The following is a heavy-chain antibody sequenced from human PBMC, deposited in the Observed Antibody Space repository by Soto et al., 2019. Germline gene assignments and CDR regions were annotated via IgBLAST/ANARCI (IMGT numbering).Heavy chain of an antibody. V-gene: IGHV3-30-3*01. Sequence: QVQLVESGGGVVQPGRSLRLSCAASGFTFSSYAMHWVRQAPGKGLEWVAVISYDGSNKYYADSVKGRFTISRDNSKNTRYLQMNSLRAEYTAVYYCARGLWAMVGLMITFGGVIVSDFDYWGQGTLVTVSS. CDR1: GFTFSSYA. CDR3: ARGLWAMVGLMITFGGVIVSDFDY. D-gene: IGHD3-16*02. CDR2: ISYDGSNK. J-gene: IGHJ4*02.